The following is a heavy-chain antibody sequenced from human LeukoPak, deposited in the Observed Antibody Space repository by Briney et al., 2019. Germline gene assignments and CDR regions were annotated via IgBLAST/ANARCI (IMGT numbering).Heavy chain of an antibody. CDR3: VRDWDHYDFDS. Sequence: GGSLRLSCTASGFTFSGYYMHWVRRAPGKGLVWVSRVNGVGSDRIYADSVKGRFSIFRDNAKNTLYLQMNSLRVEDTAMYYCVRDWDHYDFDSWGQGTLVTVSS. V-gene: IGHV3-74*01. CDR1: GFTFSGYY. CDR2: VNGVGSDR. J-gene: IGHJ5*01. D-gene: IGHD3-3*01.